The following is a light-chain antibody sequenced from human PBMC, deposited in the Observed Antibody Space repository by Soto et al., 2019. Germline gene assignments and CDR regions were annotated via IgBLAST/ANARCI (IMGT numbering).Light chain of an antibody. J-gene: IGKJ3*01. CDR3: QEYSKWPLFT. V-gene: IGKV3-15*01. CDR2: AAS. CDR1: QSVGRN. Sequence: EIVVTQSPGILSVSPGDRATLSCRASQSVGRNLACYQQKPGQAPTLLIYAASTRATGLPARFSGSGSGTDFTLTISSLQSEDFAVYYCQEYSKWPLFTFVPGTRVDIK.